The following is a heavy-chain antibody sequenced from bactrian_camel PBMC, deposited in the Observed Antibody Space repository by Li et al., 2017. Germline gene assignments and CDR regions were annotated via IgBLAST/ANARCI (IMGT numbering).Heavy chain of an antibody. CDR1: GYTYSSAC. V-gene: IGHV3S40*01. CDR3: VARPEGTMGWVLDSSKYHY. Sequence: VQLVESGGGSVQAGGSLRLSCVVSGYTYSSACMGWFRQAPGKEREGVAAIYTGGGIAHYADSVEGRFTISQDNAKNTVYLQMNSLSPEDTAMYYCVARPEGTMGWVLDSSKYHYWGQGTQVTVS. D-gene: IGHD5*01. J-gene: IGHJ4*01. CDR2: IYTGGGIA.